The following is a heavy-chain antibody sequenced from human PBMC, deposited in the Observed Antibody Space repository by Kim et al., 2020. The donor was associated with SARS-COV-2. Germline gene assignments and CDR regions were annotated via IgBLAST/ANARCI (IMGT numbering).Heavy chain of an antibody. CDR3: ARGDVLLWFGELLSGWFDP. J-gene: IGHJ5*02. D-gene: IGHD3-10*01. V-gene: IGHV7-4-1*02. CDR1: GYTFTSYA. Sequence: ASVKVSCKASGYTFTSYAMNWVRQAPGQGLEWMGWINTNTGNPTYAQGFTGRFVFSLDTSVSTAYLQISSLKAEDTAVYYCARGDVLLWFGELLSGWFDPWGQGTLVTVSS. CDR2: INTNTGNP.